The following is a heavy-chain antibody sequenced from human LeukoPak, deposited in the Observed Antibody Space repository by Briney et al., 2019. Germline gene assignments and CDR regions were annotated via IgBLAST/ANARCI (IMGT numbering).Heavy chain of an antibody. CDR2: ISNSGDKI. CDR3: AKDVMRCNGGCI. J-gene: IGHJ4*02. Sequence: GGSLRLSCAASGFTFSTYAMSWVRQVPGKGLEWVSGISNSGDKIFYADSVKGQFTISRDNSRNTLSLQMSSLRAEDTAIYYCAKDVMRCNGGCIWGQGTLVTVSS. D-gene: IGHD2-8*01. V-gene: IGHV3-23*01. CDR1: GFTFSTYA.